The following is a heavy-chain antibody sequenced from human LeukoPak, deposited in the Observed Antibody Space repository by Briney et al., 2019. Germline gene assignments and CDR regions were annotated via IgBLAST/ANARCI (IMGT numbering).Heavy chain of an antibody. J-gene: IGHJ5*02. CDR1: GFTFSDYY. D-gene: IGHD2-15*01. CDR3: AKDPFYCSGGSCYFFGFDP. Sequence: PGGSLRLSCAASGFTFSDYYMSWIRQAPGKGLEWVSYISSSGSTIYYADSVKGRFTISRDNSKNTLYLQMNSLRAEDTAVYYCAKDPFYCSGGSCYFFGFDPWGQGTLVTVSS. CDR2: ISSSGSTI. V-gene: IGHV3-11*01.